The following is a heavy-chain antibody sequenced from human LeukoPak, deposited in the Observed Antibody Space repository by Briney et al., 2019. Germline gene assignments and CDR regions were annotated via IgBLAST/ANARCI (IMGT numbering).Heavy chain of an antibody. J-gene: IGHJ5*02. CDR3: ARDKGLIMFDP. Sequence: PSETLSLTCTVSGGSISSSSYYWGWIRQPPGKGLEWIGSIYYSGSTYYNPSLKSRVTISVDTSKNQFSLKLSSVTAADTAVYYCARDKGLIMFDPWGQGTLVTVSS. D-gene: IGHD3-10*01. CDR1: GGSISSSSYY. V-gene: IGHV4-39*07. CDR2: IYYSGST.